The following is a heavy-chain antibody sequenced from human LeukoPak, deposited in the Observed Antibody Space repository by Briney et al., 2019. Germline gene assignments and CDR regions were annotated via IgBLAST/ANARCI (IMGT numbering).Heavy chain of an antibody. D-gene: IGHD6-19*01. CDR1: GYTFTGYY. CDR3: ASLGNPYSSGWTIDY. CDR2: INPNSGGT. Sequence: ASVTVSCTASGYTFTGYYMHWVRQAPGQGHEWMGWINPNSGGTNYAQKFQGRVTMTRDTSISTAYMELSRLRSDDTAVYYCASLGNPYSSGWTIDYWGQGTLVTVSS. V-gene: IGHV1-2*02. J-gene: IGHJ4*02.